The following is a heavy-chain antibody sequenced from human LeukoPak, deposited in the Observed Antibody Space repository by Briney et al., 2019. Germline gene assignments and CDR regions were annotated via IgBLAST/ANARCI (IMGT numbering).Heavy chain of an antibody. D-gene: IGHD1-26*01. Sequence: GGSLRLSCAASGFTFSSYSMNWVRQAPGKGLEWVSSISSSSSYIYYADSVKGRFTISRDNAKNSLYLQMNSLRAEDTAVYYCASRFVGATSGRDYWGQGTLVTVSS. CDR2: ISSSSSYI. CDR1: GFTFSSYS. V-gene: IGHV3-21*01. CDR3: ASRFVGATSGRDY. J-gene: IGHJ4*02.